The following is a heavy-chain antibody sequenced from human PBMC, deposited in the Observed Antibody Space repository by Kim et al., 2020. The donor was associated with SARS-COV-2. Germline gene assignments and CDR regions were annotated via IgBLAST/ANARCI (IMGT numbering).Heavy chain of an antibody. CDR1: GFTFSSYE. CDR2: INSSGSTI. CDR3: ARVPWELSENYFDY. D-gene: IGHD1-26*01. V-gene: IGHV3-48*03. J-gene: IGHJ4*02. Sequence: GGSLRLSCAASGFTFSSYEMNWVRQAPGKGLEWVSHINSSGSTIYYADSVKGRFTLSRDNAKNSLYLQMNSLRAEDTAVYYCARVPWELSENYFDYWGQGPLVTVSS.